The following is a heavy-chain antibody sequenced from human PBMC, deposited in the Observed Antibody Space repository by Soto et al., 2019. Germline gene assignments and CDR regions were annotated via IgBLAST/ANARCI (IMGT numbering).Heavy chain of an antibody. CDR3: ARGPYCSGGSCYSPLDYMDV. D-gene: IGHD2-15*01. CDR2: IIPILGIA. V-gene: IGHV1-69*02. Sequence: ASVKVSCKASGGTFSSYTISWVRQAPGQGLEWMGRIIPILGIANYAQKFQGRVTITADKFTSTAYMELSSLRSEDTAVYYCARGPYCSGGSCYSPLDYMDVWGKGTTVTVSS. CDR1: GGTFSSYT. J-gene: IGHJ6*03.